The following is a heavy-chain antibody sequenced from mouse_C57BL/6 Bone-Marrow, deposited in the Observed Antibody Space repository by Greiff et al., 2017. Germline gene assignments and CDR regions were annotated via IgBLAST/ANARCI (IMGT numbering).Heavy chain of an antibody. V-gene: IGHV7-3*01. CDR1: GFTFTDYY. J-gene: IGHJ3*01. CDR2: IRNKANGYTT. CDR3: ARYGSSYEAWFAY. D-gene: IGHD1-1*01. Sequence: EVHLVESGGGLVQPGGSLSLSCAAPGFTFTDYYMSWVRQPPGKALEWLGFIRNKANGYTTEYSASVKGRFTISRDNSQSILYLQMNALRAEDSATYYCARYGSSYEAWFAYWGQGTLVTVSA.